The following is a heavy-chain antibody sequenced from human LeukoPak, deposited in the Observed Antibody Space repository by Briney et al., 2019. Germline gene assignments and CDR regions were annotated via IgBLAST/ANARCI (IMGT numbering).Heavy chain of an antibody. CDR3: ARDQRYCSGGSCYSPTLGTDY. Sequence: SETLSLTCTVSGGSISSGDYYWSWIRQPPGKGLEWIGYIYYSGSTYYNPSLKSRVTISVDTSKNQFSLKLSSVTAADTAVYYCARDQRYCSGGSCYSPTLGTDYWGQGTLVTVSS. D-gene: IGHD2-15*01. CDR2: IYYSGST. V-gene: IGHV4-30-4*01. J-gene: IGHJ4*02. CDR1: GGSISSGDYY.